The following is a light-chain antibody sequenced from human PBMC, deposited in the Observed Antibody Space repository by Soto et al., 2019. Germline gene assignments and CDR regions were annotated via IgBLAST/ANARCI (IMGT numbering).Light chain of an antibody. CDR2: SVS. CDR1: SSDIGAYDH. CDR3: ISYTVSRSYV. V-gene: IGLV2-14*01. J-gene: IGLJ1*01. Sequence: QSVLTQPASVSGSPGQSITISCSGTSSDIGAYDHVAWFQQFPGKTPKLVIYSVSNRPSGVSYRFSGSKSGNTASLTISGLQADDGADYYCISYTVSRSYVFGPGTKVTVL.